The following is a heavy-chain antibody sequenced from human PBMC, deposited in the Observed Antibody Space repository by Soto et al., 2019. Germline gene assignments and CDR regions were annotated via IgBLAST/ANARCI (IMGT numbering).Heavy chain of an antibody. V-gene: IGHV1-2*04. J-gene: IGHJ6*02. CDR1: GYTFTGYY. CDR2: INPNSGGT. Sequence: QVQLVQSGAEVKKPGASVKVSCKASGYTFTGYYMHWVRQAPGQGLEWMGWINPNSGGTSYAQKFQGWVTMTRDTSISTAYMELSRLRSDDTAVYYCAREDVADYYGMDVWGQGTTVTVSS. CDR3: AREDVADYYGMDV. D-gene: IGHD3-10*02.